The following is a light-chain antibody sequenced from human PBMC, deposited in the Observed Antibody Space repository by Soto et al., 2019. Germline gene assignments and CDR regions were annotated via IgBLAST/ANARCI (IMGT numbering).Light chain of an antibody. Sequence: EIVMTQSPATLSVSPGDRASLSCRASQSVSSNLAWYQQKPGQAPRLVIFGAFTRATGIPARFSGSGSGTEFTLTISGLQSEDFAVYYCQQYNNWPRTFGQGTKVDIK. CDR2: GAF. V-gene: IGKV3-15*01. CDR1: QSVSSN. J-gene: IGKJ1*01. CDR3: QQYNNWPRT.